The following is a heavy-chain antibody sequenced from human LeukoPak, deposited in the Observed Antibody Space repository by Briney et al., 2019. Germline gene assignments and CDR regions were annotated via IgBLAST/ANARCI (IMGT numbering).Heavy chain of an antibody. V-gene: IGHV3-53*01. CDR1: GFTVSSNY. CDR2: IYSGGST. CDR3: AREAPDYYGSGSIDY. D-gene: IGHD3-10*01. J-gene: IGHJ4*02. Sequence: GGSLRLSCAASGFTVSSNYMSWVRQAPGKGLEWVSVIYSGGSTYYADSVKGRFTISRDNSKNTLYLQMNSLRAEDTAVYYCAREAPDYYGSGSIDYWGQGTLVTVSS.